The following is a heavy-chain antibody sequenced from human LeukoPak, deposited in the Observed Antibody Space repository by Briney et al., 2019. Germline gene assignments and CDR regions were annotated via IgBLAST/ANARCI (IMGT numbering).Heavy chain of an antibody. V-gene: IGHV3-74*01. D-gene: IGHD3-10*01. CDR3: GRDVVLWFGELLTNHNWFDP. CDR2: INSDGSST. J-gene: IGHJ5*02. Sequence: PGGSLRLSCAASGFTFSSYWMHWVRQAPGKGLVWVSRINSDGSSTSYADSVKGRFTISRDNAKNTLYLQMNSLRAEDTAVYYCGRDVVLWFGELLTNHNWFDPWGQGTLVTVSS. CDR1: GFTFSSYW.